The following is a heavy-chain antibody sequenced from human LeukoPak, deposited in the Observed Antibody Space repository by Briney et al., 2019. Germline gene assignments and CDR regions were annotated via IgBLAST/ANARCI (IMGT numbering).Heavy chain of an antibody. Sequence: TSETLSLTCTVSGGSISSSSYYWGWIRQPPGKGLEWIGSIYYSGSTYYNPSLKSRVTISVDTSKNQFSLKLSSVTAADTAVYYCARRLEYTYSMSWGQGTLVTVSS. CDR2: IYYSGST. CDR1: GGSISSSSYY. CDR3: ARRLEYTYSMS. V-gene: IGHV4-39*01. D-gene: IGHD3-3*01. J-gene: IGHJ4*02.